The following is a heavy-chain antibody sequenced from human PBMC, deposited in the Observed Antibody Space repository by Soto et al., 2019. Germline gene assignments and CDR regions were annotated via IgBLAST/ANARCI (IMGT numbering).Heavy chain of an antibody. CDR2: IYSGGST. J-gene: IGHJ4*02. D-gene: IGHD1-26*01. Sequence: EVQLVESGGGLVQPGGSLRLSCKAPGFTVSSNYMSCVRQAPGKGLESVSVIYSGGSTYYEDSVKGRFTISRDNSKNPMYLQRHSLRAEDTAGYFCVRSFTLGVGAIEFDYWGPGTLVSVSS. V-gene: IGHV3-66*01. CDR1: GFTVSSNY. CDR3: VRSFTLGVGAIEFDY.